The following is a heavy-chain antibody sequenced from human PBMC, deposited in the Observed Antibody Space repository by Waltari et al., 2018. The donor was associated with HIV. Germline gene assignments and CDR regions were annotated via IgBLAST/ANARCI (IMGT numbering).Heavy chain of an antibody. CDR2: INSFSGIV. V-gene: IGHV3-9*01. CDR3: AKDIRLLTHPDSGADS. CDR1: GFTFEDYA. J-gene: IGHJ4*02. D-gene: IGHD1-1*01. Sequence: DVHLVQFGGGLVQPGTSLRLSCVGSGFTFEDYAMPCVRQGAGNGLLWVASINSFSGIVAYAASVKGRFTISRDNAKSSLYLQMNNLKPEDTALYCCAKDIRLLTHPDSGADSWGRGTLVTVTS.